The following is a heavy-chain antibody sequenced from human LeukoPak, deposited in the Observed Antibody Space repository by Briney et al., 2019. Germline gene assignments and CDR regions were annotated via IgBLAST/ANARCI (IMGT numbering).Heavy chain of an antibody. J-gene: IGHJ4*02. CDR3: ARVSNVVPAVELIDY. Sequence: YPSETLSLTCDVYSGSFGGYYWSWIRQPPGKGLEWIGEINHSGSTSSNPSLKSRVSISVDASKNQFSLKLSSVTAADTAVYYCARVSNVVPAVELIDYWGQGTLVTVSS. CDR1: SGSFGGYY. D-gene: IGHD2-2*01. V-gene: IGHV4-34*01. CDR2: INHSGST.